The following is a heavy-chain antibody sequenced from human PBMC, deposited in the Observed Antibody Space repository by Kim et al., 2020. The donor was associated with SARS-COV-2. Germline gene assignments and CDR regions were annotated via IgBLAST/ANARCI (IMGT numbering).Heavy chain of an antibody. V-gene: IGHV3-74*01. Sequence: VKGRFTISRDNAKNTLYLQMNGLRPEDTAVYYCAKAGDHDISGYYGFFRPWGQGTLVTVSS. D-gene: IGHD3-22*01. CDR3: AKAGDHDISGYYGFFRP. J-gene: IGHJ5*02.